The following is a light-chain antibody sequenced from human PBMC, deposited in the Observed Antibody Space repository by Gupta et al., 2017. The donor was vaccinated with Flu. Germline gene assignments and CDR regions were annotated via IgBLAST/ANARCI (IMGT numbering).Light chain of an antibody. CDR3: AAWDDSRNGQV. V-gene: IGLV1-44*01. CDR1: SSNIGSNT. Sequence: SVLTQPPSASGTPGQRVTISCSGSSSNIGSNTVNWYQQLPGTAPKLLIYSNNQRPSGVPDRFSGSKSGTSASLAISGLQSEDEADYYCAAWDDSRNGQVFGTGTKVTVL. CDR2: SNN. J-gene: IGLJ1*01.